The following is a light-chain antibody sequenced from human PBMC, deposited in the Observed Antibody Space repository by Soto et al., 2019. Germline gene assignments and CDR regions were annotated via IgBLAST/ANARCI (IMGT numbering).Light chain of an antibody. J-gene: IGLJ2*01. V-gene: IGLV2-14*01. Sequence: QSALTQPASVSGSPGQSITISCTGSSSDVGDYNSVSWYQQHPGKAPKLMIYDVTDRPSEVSDRFSGSKSGNTASLTISGLQAEDEADYYCSSYTSSSTLVLFGGGTQLTVL. CDR3: SSYTSSSTLVL. CDR2: DVT. CDR1: SSDVGDYNS.